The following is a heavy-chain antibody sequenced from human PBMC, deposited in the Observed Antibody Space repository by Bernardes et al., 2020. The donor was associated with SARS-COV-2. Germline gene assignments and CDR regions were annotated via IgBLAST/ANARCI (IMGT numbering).Heavy chain of an antibody. J-gene: IGHJ4*02. V-gene: IGHV1-18*01. CDR3: ARGLQGGFFDF. CDR2: ISGLNGDT. D-gene: IGHD3-10*01. Sequence: ASVKVSCKASGYTFINHGINWVRQAPGQGLEWMGWISGLNGDTKYAQRLQDRLTMTTDTSTGTAYMEVRSLRSDDTAVYFCARGLQGGFFDFWGQGTLVSVSS. CDR1: GYTFINHG.